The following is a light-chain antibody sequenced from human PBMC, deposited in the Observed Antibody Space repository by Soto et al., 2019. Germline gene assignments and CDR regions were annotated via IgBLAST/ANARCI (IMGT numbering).Light chain of an antibody. CDR3: SSYTSSSTVV. V-gene: IGLV2-14*02. Sequence: QSALTQPASVSGSPGQSITISCTGTSSDVGSYNLVSWYQQHPGKAPKLMIYEGSKRPSGVSNRFSGSKSGNTASLTISGLQAEDEADYYCSSYTSSSTVVFGGGTKSPS. J-gene: IGLJ2*01. CDR2: EGS. CDR1: SSDVGSYNL.